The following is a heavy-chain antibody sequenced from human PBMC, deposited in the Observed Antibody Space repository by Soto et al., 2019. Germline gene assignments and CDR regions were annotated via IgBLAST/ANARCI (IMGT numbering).Heavy chain of an antibody. J-gene: IGHJ6*02. V-gene: IGHV1-69*01. Sequence: VKVACNVSLGAFSSYDISWVRQAPGQGLEWMGGIIPIFGTANYAQKFQGRVTVTADESTSTAYMELSSLRSEDTAVYYCARLIYYDSSGYYYYYYGMDVWGQGTTVTVSS. CDR2: IIPIFGTA. CDR3: ARLIYYDSSGYYYYYYGMDV. D-gene: IGHD3-22*01. CDR1: LGAFSSYD.